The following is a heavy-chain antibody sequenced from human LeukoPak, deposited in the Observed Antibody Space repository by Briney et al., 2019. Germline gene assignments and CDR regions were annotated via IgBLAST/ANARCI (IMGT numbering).Heavy chain of an antibody. CDR1: GFTFSSYA. Sequence: PGGSLRLSCAASGFTFSSYAMHWVRQAPGKGLEWVAVISYDGSNKYYADSVKGRFTISRDNSKNTLYLQMNSLRAEDTAVYYCARPYYYDSSGPFDYWGQGTLVTVSS. J-gene: IGHJ4*02. CDR3: ARPYYYDSSGPFDY. V-gene: IGHV3-30*01. D-gene: IGHD3-22*01. CDR2: ISYDGSNK.